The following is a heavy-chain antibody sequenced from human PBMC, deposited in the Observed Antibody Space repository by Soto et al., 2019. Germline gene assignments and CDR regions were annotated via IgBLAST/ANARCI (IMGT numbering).Heavy chain of an antibody. D-gene: IGHD1-26*01. J-gene: IGHJ6*03. Sequence: GGSLRLSCAASGFTFSSYAMHWVRQAPGKGLEWVAVISYDGSIGYADSVKGRFTISRDNAKNSLYLQMNSLRAEDTALYYCAKDQAGVGVAYYYYYYYMDVWGKGTTVTVSS. CDR2: ISYDGSI. CDR1: GFTFSSYA. V-gene: IGHV3-30-3*01. CDR3: AKDQAGVGVAYYYYYYYMDV.